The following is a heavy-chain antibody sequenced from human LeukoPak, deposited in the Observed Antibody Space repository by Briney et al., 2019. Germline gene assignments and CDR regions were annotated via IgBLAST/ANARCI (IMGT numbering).Heavy chain of an antibody. D-gene: IGHD7-27*01. CDR3: ARDPESNWGWDLDY. Sequence: GGSLRLSCAASGFTFSSYAMHWVRQAPGKGLEWVSHISSSGSMIWYGESVKGRFTISRDSAKNSLHLQMNSLRAEDTAVYYCARDPESNWGWDLDYWGQGTLVTVSS. V-gene: IGHV3-48*01. CDR2: ISSSGSMI. J-gene: IGHJ4*02. CDR1: GFTFSSYA.